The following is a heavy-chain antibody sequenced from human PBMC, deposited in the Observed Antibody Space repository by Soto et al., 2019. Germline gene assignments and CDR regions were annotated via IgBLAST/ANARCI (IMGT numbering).Heavy chain of an antibody. D-gene: IGHD3-3*01. V-gene: IGHV5-10-1*01. Sequence: PGESLKISCKGSGYSFTSYWISWVRQMPGKGLEWMGRIDPSDSYTNYSPSFQGHVTISADKSISTAYLQWSSLKASDTAMYYCARYFGYYDFSPKAEYGMDVWGQGTTVTVSS. J-gene: IGHJ6*02. CDR1: GYSFTSYW. CDR3: ARYFGYYDFSPKAEYGMDV. CDR2: IDPSDSYT.